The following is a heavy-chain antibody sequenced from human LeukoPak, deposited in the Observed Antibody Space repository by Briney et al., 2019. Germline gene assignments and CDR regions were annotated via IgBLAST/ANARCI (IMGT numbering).Heavy chain of an antibody. CDR2: IYYSGST. V-gene: IGHV4-39*01. CDR1: GGSISSSSYY. CDR3: ARQRSSSSEFDP. D-gene: IGHD6-6*01. Sequence: SETLSLTCTVSGGSISSSSYYWKWIRQPPGKWLEWIGSIYYSGSTYYNPSLKSRVTISIDTSKNQFSLNLTSVTAADTAVYYCARQRSSSSEFDPWGQGTLVTVSS. J-gene: IGHJ5*02.